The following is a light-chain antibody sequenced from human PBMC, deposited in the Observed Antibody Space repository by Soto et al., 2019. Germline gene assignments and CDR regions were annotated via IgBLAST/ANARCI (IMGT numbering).Light chain of an antibody. V-gene: IGKV3-20*01. CDR1: QSLSATY. J-gene: IGKJ4*01. CDR3: QHYGRSLT. CDR2: DAS. Sequence: EIVLTQSPDTLYLSPGERDTLSCRARQSLSATYLAWYHQKPGQAPRILIYDASSRATGVPDRFSGRGSGTDFTLTISRLEPDDFAVYYCQHYGRSLTFGGGTKVEIK.